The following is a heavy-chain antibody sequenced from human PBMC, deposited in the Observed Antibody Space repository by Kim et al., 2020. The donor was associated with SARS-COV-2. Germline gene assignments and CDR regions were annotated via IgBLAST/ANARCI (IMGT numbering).Heavy chain of an antibody. V-gene: IGHV4-4*02. CDR3: ASTYDSSGYYYLRSFDI. D-gene: IGHD3-22*01. CDR2: IYHSGST. CDR1: GGSISSSNW. J-gene: IGHJ3*02. Sequence: SETLSLTCAVSGGSISSSNWWSWVRQPPGKGLEWIGEIYHSGSTNYNPSLKSRVTISVDKSKNQFSLKLSSVTAADTAVYYCASTYDSSGYYYLRSFDIWGQGTMVTVSS.